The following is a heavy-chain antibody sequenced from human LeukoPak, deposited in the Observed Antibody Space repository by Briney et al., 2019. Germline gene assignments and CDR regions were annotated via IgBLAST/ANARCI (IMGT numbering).Heavy chain of an antibody. Sequence: GGSMRLSCAASGFIFTDYWMHWVRQGPGKELVWVARISGDGRATTYADSVKGRFTISRDNAMSTAFLQMNSLRAEDTAVYYCARPIAAAATSAFDIWGQGTMVTVSS. D-gene: IGHD6-13*01. CDR3: ARPIAAAATSAFDI. J-gene: IGHJ3*02. CDR2: ISGDGRAT. CDR1: GFIFTDYW. V-gene: IGHV3-74*01.